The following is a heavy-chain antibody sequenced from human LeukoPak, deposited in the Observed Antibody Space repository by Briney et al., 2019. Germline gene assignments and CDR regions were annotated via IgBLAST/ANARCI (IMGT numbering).Heavy chain of an antibody. V-gene: IGHV4-59*12. CDR3: ASGMYYYGSGSYYTLDY. D-gene: IGHD3-10*01. CDR2: IYYSGIT. J-gene: IGHJ4*02. Sequence: SETLSLTCTVSGGSISSNYWTWIRQPPGKGLEWIGYIYYSGITNYNPSLKSRVTMSVDTSKNQFSLKLSSVTAADTAVYYCASGMYYYGSGSYYTLDYWGQGTLVTVSS. CDR1: GGSISSNY.